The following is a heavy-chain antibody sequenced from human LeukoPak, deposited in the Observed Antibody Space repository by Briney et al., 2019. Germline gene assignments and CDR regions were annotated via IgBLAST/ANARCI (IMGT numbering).Heavy chain of an antibody. CDR2: IIPILGIA. V-gene: IGHV1-69*02. CDR3: ARGYYDSSGYPITNFDY. D-gene: IGHD3-22*01. J-gene: IGHJ4*02. CDR1: GGTFSSYT. Sequence: ASVKVSCKASGGTFSSYTISWVRQAPGQGLEWMGRIIPILGIANYAQKFQGRVTITADKSTSTAYMELSSLRSEDTAVHYCARGYYDSSGYPITNFDYWGQGTLVTVSS.